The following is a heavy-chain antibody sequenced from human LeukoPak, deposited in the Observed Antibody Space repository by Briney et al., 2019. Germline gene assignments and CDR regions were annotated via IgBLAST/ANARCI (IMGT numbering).Heavy chain of an antibody. CDR2: VHLSGRT. CDR3: ARQYGSGSSYTPVVDL. Sequence: PSETLSLTCGVSGGSISSTNWWTWVRQPPGEGLEWIGEVHLSGRTNYNPSLKSRVTISVDTSKNQFSLKLSSVTAADTAVYYCARQYGSGSSYTPVVDLWGQGTLVTVSS. J-gene: IGHJ4*02. V-gene: IGHV4-4*02. CDR1: GGSISSTNW. D-gene: IGHD3-10*01.